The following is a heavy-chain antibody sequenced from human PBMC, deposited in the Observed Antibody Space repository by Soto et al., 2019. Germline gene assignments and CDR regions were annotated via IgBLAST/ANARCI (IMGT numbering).Heavy chain of an antibody. V-gene: IGHV1-2*02. CDR2: INPNSGGT. CDR3: ARDSGYDWVPDY. CDR1: GYTFTGYY. D-gene: IGHD5-12*01. J-gene: IGHJ4*02. Sequence: ASVKVSCKASGYTFTGYYMHWVRQAPGQGLEWMGWINPNSGGTNYAKKFQGRVTMTRDTSISTAYMELSRLRSDDTAVYYCARDSGYDWVPDYWGQGTLVTVSS.